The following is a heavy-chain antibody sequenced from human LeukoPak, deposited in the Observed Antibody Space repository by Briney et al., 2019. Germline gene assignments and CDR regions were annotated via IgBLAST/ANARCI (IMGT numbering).Heavy chain of an antibody. J-gene: IGHJ4*02. Sequence: PSETLSLTCAVYGGSFSGYYWSWIRQPPGKGLEWIGEINHSGSTNYNPSLKSRVTISVDTSKSQFSLKLSSVTAADTAVYYCARGGDGYSYGYVDYWGQGTLVTVSS. CDR3: ARGGDGYSYGYVDY. CDR2: INHSGST. D-gene: IGHD5-18*01. V-gene: IGHV4-34*01. CDR1: GGSFSGYY.